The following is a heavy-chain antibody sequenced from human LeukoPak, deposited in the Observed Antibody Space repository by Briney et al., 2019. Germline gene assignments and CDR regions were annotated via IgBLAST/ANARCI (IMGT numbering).Heavy chain of an antibody. Sequence: SVKVSCKASGGTFSSYAISWVRQAPGQGLEWMGRIIPIFGTANYAQKFQGRVTITTDESTSTAYMEPSSLRSEDTAVYYCARDHDYGGNLDYWGQGTLVTVSS. V-gene: IGHV1-69*05. CDR3: ARDHDYGGNLDY. J-gene: IGHJ4*02. CDR2: IIPIFGTA. CDR1: GGTFSSYA. D-gene: IGHD4-23*01.